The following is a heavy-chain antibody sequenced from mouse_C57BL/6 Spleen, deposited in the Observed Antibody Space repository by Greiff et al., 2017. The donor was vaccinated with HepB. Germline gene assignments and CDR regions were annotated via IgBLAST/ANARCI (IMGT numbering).Heavy chain of an antibody. CDR1: GYTFTSYW. CDR2: IHPNSGST. Sequence: VQLQQPGAELVKPGASVKLSCKASGYTFTSYWMHWVKQRPGQGLEWIGMIHPNSGSTNYNEKFKSKATLTVDKSSSTAYMQLSSLTSEDSAVYDCARRGGDRAFAYWGQGTLVTVSA. D-gene: IGHD3-2*01. J-gene: IGHJ3*01. CDR3: ARRGGDRAFAY. V-gene: IGHV1-64*01.